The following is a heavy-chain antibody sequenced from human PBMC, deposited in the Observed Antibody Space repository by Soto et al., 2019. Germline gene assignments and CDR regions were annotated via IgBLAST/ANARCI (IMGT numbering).Heavy chain of an antibody. V-gene: IGHV5-51*01. CDR3: ARVDSSGCSEY. D-gene: IGHD6-25*01. CDR2: IYPGDSDT. Sequence: GESLKISCKGSGYSYTSYWIGWVRQMPGKGLECMGFIYPGDSDTTYSPSFQGHVTISADKYSSTAYLQWSSLKASDTAMYYCARVDSSGCSEYWGQGTLVTVSS. J-gene: IGHJ4*02. CDR1: GYSYTSYW.